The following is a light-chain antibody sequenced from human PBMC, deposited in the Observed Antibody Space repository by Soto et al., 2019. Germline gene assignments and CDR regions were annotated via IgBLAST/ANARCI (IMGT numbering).Light chain of an antibody. CDR3: QQYNNWPRAT. J-gene: IGKJ4*01. CDR1: QSINSN. Sequence: IVMTQSPATLSVSLGERATLSCRASQSINSNLAWYQRKPGQAPRLLMFRASIRAAGFPARFSGSGSGTEFNITISSLQSEDSAVYYCQQYNNWPRATFGGGTKVDIK. V-gene: IGKV3-15*01. CDR2: RAS.